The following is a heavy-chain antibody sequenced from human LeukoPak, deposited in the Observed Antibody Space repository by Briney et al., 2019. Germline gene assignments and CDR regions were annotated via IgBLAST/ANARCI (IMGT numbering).Heavy chain of an antibody. Sequence: SETLSLTCTVSGGSISSDDYSWSWIRQPPGKGLEWIGYIYPSGSTFYNPSLKSRLTISVDRSENQFSLRLSSVTAADTAVYYCASGYYRAEYFQHWGQGTLVTVSS. CDR2: IYPSGST. V-gene: IGHV4-30-2*01. D-gene: IGHD3-3*01. CDR3: ASGYYRAEYFQH. J-gene: IGHJ1*01. CDR1: GGSISSDDYS.